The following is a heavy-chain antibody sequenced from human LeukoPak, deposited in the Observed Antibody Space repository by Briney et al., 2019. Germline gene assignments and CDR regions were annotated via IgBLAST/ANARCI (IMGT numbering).Heavy chain of an antibody. CDR1: GGSISSGGYS. J-gene: IGHJ3*02. Sequence: SETLSLTCAVSGGSISSGGYSWSWIRQPPGKGLEWIGYIYHSGSTYYNPSLKSRVTISVDRSKNQFSLKLSSVTAADTAVYYCASSGGLTTDAFDIWGQGTMVTVSS. CDR2: IYHSGST. D-gene: IGHD1-1*01. V-gene: IGHV4-30-2*01. CDR3: ASSGGLTTDAFDI.